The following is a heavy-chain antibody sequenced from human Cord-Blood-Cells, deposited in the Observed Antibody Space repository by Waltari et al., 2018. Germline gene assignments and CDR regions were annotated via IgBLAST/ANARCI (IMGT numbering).Heavy chain of an antibody. J-gene: IGHJ3*02. CDR3: ARKYYDSSGLHACDI. D-gene: IGHD3-22*01. V-gene: IGHV1-3*01. Sequence: QLQLVQSGAAVKKPWASVRVSCKASGYTLTSYAMHSVRQAPGQRLEWMGWNNAGNGNKKYSPKFQGRVTITRGTSASTAYMELSSLRSEDTAVYYCARKYYDSSGLHACDIWGQGTMVTASS. CDR2: NNAGNGNK. CDR1: GYTLTSYA.